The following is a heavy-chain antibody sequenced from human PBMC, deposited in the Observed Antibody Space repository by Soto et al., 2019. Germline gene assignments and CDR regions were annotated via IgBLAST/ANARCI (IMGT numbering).Heavy chain of an antibody. V-gene: IGHV3-23*01. Sequence: EVQLLESGGGLVQPGGSLRLSCAASGFTFSSYAMSWVRQAPGKGLEWVSAISGSGGSTYCADSVKGRFTISRDNSKNTLYLQMNSLRAEDTAVYYCAKIPITIFGVVIIPYYYYMDVWGKGTTVTVSS. CDR2: ISGSGGST. CDR1: GFTFSSYA. CDR3: AKIPITIFGVVIIPYYYYMDV. D-gene: IGHD3-3*01. J-gene: IGHJ6*03.